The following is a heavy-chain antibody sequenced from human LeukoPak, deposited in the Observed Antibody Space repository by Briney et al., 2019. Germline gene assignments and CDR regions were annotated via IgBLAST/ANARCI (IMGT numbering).Heavy chain of an antibody. CDR3: ARKVAGGAFDI. CDR1: GDSVSTNSAS. Sequence: SQTLSLTCAISGDSVSTNSASWNWIRRSPSRGLEWLARTYYRSKWYNDYAVSVQSRITINPDTSKNQFSLQLNSVTPEDTAMYYCARKVAGGAFDIWGQGTMVTVSS. V-gene: IGHV6-1*01. CDR2: TYYRSKWYN. J-gene: IGHJ3*02. D-gene: IGHD5-12*01.